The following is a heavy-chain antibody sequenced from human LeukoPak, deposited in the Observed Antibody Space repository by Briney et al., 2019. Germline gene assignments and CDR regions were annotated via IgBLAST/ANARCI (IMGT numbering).Heavy chain of an antibody. CDR2: IYTSGST. J-gene: IGHJ6*02. CDR3: ARDSLYDFWSGYFPQGMDV. D-gene: IGHD3-3*01. Sequence: PSQTLSLTCTVSGGSISSGSYYWSWIRQPAGKGQECIGRIYTSGSTNYSPSLKSRVTISVDTSKNQFSLKLSSVTAADTAVYYCARDSLYDFWSGYFPQGMDVWGQGTTVTVSS. V-gene: IGHV4-61*02. CDR1: GGSISSGSYY.